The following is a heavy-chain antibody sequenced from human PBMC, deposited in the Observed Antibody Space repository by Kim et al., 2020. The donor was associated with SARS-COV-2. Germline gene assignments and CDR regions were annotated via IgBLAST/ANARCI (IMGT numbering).Heavy chain of an antibody. D-gene: IGHD2-2*01. J-gene: IGHJ6*02. V-gene: IGHV3-30*18. CDR2: ISYDGSNK. CDR1: GFTFSSYG. Sequence: GGSLRLSCAASGFTFSSYGMHWVRQAPGKGLEWVAVISYDGSNKYYADSVKGRFTISRDNSKNTLYLQMNSLRAEDTAVYYCAKDRGYCSSTSCRQSNYYYYGMDVWGQGTTVTVSS. CDR3: AKDRGYCSSTSCRQSNYYYYGMDV.